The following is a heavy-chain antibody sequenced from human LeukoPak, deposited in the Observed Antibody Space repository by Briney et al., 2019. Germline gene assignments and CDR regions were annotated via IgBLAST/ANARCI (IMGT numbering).Heavy chain of an antibody. CDR3: VRADGSSGSSEYFQH. CDR1: GFTFSRYS. V-gene: IGHV3-21*01. CDR2: IGGSGNDK. Sequence: GGSLRLSCLAPGFTFSRYSMLWVRQAPGKGLEWASCIGGSGNDKHYIDSVKGRFTISRDNAKNSLFLQMNSLTAEDTAVYYCVRADGSSGSSEYFQHWGQGTLVTVSS. D-gene: IGHD5-12*01. J-gene: IGHJ1*01.